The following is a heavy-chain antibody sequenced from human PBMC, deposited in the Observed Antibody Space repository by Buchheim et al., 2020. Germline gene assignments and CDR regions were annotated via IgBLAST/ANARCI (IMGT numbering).Heavy chain of an antibody. Sequence: QVQLVESGGGVVQPGRSLRLSCAASGFTFSSYAMHWVRQAPGKGLEWVAVISYDGSNKYYADSVKGRFTISRDNSKNTLYLQMNSLRAEDTAVYYCARSHDYGDYYYYGMDVWGQGTT. CDR2: ISYDGSNK. V-gene: IGHV3-30-3*01. CDR3: ARSHDYGDYYYYGMDV. J-gene: IGHJ6*02. D-gene: IGHD4-17*01. CDR1: GFTFSSYA.